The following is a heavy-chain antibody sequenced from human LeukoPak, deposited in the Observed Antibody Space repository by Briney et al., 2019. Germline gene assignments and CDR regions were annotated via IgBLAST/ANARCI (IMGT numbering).Heavy chain of an antibody. J-gene: IGHJ4*02. V-gene: IGHV1-2*06. Sequence: GASVKVSCKASGYTFTGYYMHWVRQAPRQGLEWMGRINPNSGGTNYAQKFQGRVTMTRDTSISTAYMELSRLRSDDTAVYYCARRSYGGRGDFDYWGQGTLVTVSS. CDR1: GYTFTGYY. CDR2: INPNSGGT. CDR3: ARRSYGGRGDFDY. D-gene: IGHD4-23*01.